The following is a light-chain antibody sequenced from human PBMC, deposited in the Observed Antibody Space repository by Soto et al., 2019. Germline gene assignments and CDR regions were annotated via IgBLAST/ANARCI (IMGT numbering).Light chain of an antibody. CDR3: QQYDNLPLT. Sequence: DIKMTQSPSSLSASVGDRVTITCQASQDISNYLNWYQQKPGKAPKLLIYDASTLETGVPSRFSGSGSGTDFTFTISSLQPEDIATYYCQQYDNLPLTFGGGTKVAI. CDR2: DAS. V-gene: IGKV1-33*01. CDR1: QDISNY. J-gene: IGKJ4*01.